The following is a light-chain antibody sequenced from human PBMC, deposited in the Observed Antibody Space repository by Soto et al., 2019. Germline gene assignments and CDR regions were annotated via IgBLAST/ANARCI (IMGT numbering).Light chain of an antibody. CDR2: GAF. CDR3: QQYGSSPRT. J-gene: IGKJ1*01. CDR1: QSVTSRY. Sequence: EIVLTQSPGTLSLSPGERATLSCRASQSVTSRYIAWYQQKPGQAPRLLIYGAFKRATGIPDGFSGSGSGTDFTLTISRMEPEDFAVYCCQQYGSSPRTFGQGTKVDIK. V-gene: IGKV3-20*01.